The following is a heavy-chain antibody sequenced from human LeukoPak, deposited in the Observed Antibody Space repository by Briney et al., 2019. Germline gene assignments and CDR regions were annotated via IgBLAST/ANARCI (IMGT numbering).Heavy chain of an antibody. D-gene: IGHD2-2*01. J-gene: IGHJ3*02. Sequence: PGRSLRLSCAASGFTFSSYAMHWVRQAPGKGLEWVAVISYDGSNKYYADSVKGRFTISRDNSKNTLYLQMNSLRAEDTAVYYCARGLYCSSTSCTDAFDIWGQGTMVTVSS. V-gene: IGHV3-30*04. CDR2: ISYDGSNK. CDR1: GFTFSSYA. CDR3: ARGLYCSSTSCTDAFDI.